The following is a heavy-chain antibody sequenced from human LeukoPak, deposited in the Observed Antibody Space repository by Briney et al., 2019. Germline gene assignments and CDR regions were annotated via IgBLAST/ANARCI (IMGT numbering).Heavy chain of an antibody. CDR1: GYSISSGYYW. V-gene: IGHV2-5*01. CDR3: AHRRGYSYGPQLYFDY. D-gene: IGHD5-18*01. CDR2: IYWNDDK. Sequence: TLSLTCAVSGYSISSGYYWGWIRQPPGKALEWLALIYWNDDKRYSPSLKSRLTITKDTSKNQVVLTMTNMDPVDTATYYCAHRRGYSYGPQLYFDYWGQGTLVTVSS. J-gene: IGHJ4*02.